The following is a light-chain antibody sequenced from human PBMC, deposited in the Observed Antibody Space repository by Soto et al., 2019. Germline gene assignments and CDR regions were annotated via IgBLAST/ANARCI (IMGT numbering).Light chain of an antibody. V-gene: IGKV3-15*01. CDR2: GAS. CDR1: QSVASN. CDR3: QQYHNWPPLYT. J-gene: IGKJ2*01. Sequence: EIVMTQSPASLSVSPGDGATLSCRASQSVASNVAWYQQKPGQGPRLLIHGASTRAAGVPARFSGSGSGTDFTLTISSLQSEDFAVYYCQQYHNWPPLYTFGQGTKLQIK.